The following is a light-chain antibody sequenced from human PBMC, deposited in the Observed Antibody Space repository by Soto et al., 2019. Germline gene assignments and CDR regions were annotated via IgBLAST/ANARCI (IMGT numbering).Light chain of an antibody. J-gene: IGKJ4*01. CDR3: QQSHSTLRT. Sequence: DIHVTHSPSSLSASVGDRVTISCLASQSIGTYLNWYHQTPGKAPQLLIYGASTLQSGVPSRFSASGSGTHFTLTINSLQPEDLATYYCQQSHSTLRTFGGGTKVDI. CDR2: GAS. V-gene: IGKV1-39*01. CDR1: QSIGTY.